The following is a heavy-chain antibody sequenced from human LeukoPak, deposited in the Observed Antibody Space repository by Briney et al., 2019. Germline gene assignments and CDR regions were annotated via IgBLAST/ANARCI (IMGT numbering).Heavy chain of an antibody. CDR3: AKGGLVPAAQAAFDY. D-gene: IGHD2-2*01. CDR1: GFTFSSYW. V-gene: IGHV3-74*01. Sequence: PGGSLRLSCAASGFTFSSYWMHWVRQAPGKGLLWVSRINSDGSSTDYADSVKGRFTISRDNSKNTLYLQMNSLRAEDTAVYYCAKGGLVPAAQAAFDYWGQGTLVTVSS. J-gene: IGHJ4*02. CDR2: INSDGSST.